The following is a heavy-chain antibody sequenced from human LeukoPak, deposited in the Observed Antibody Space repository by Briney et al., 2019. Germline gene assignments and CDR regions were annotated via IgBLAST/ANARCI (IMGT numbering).Heavy chain of an antibody. D-gene: IGHD3-22*01. CDR2: IWSDGSNK. CDR3: ARAPGHTYYYDGRGLDY. J-gene: IGHJ4*02. V-gene: IGHV3-33*08. CDR1: GFTFSRYA. Sequence: QAGGSLRLSCAASGFTFSRYAMRWVRQAPGKGLAWVAVIWSDGSNKYYADSVKGRFTISRDNSKNTLYLQMNSLRAEDTAVYYCARAPGHTYYYDGRGLDYWGQGTLVTVSS.